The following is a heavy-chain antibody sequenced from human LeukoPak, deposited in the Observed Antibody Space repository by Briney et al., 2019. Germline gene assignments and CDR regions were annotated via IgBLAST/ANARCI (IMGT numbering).Heavy chain of an antibody. CDR3: VRGNLRLPRSTPDC. D-gene: IGHD2-21*02. CDR2: ISGFDSGT. V-gene: IGHV3-23*01. J-gene: IGHJ4*02. Sequence: GGSLRLSCVASGFGFSTHDMSWGRQTPGKGLEWVSSISGFDSGTYYTDSVRGRFTISRDTSKNTLYMQMNSLRVEDTAVYYCVRGNLRLPRSTPDCWGQGTLVTVSS. CDR1: GFGFSTHD.